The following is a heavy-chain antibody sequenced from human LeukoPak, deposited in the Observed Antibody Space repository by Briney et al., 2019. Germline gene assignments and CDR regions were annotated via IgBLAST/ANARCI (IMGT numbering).Heavy chain of an antibody. CDR1: GGSISSYY. J-gene: IGHJ6*03. Sequence: SETLSLTCTVSGGSISSYYWSWIRQPAGKGLEWIGRIYTSGSTNYNPSLKSRVTMSVDTSKNQFSLKLSSVTAADTAVYYCARDGDYGEIHYYYYYMDVWGKGTTVTISS. V-gene: IGHV4-4*07. D-gene: IGHD4-17*01. CDR2: IYTSGST. CDR3: ARDGDYGEIHYYYYYMDV.